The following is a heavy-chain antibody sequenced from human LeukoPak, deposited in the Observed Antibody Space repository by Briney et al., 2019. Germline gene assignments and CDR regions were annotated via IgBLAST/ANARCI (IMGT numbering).Heavy chain of an antibody. D-gene: IGHD6-19*01. Sequence: GGSLRLSCAASGSTSGSYAMSWVRQAPGKGLEWVSGISGSGGSSYYADSVKGRFTISRDKSKNTLYLQMNSLRAEDTAVYYCAKAIVVAGNSYYYYGMDVWGQGTTFTVSS. J-gene: IGHJ6*02. CDR3: AKAIVVAGNSYYYYGMDV. CDR1: GSTSGSYA. CDR2: ISGSGGSS. V-gene: IGHV3-23*01.